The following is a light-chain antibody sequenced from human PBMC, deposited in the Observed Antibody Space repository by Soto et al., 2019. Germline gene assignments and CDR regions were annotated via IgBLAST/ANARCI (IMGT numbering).Light chain of an antibody. J-gene: IGKJ4*01. CDR3: QQYNSAPRT. CDR2: KAS. Sequence: DIQMTQSPSTLSASVGDRVTITCRASQSISSWLAWYQQKPGKAPKLLIYKASSLESGVPSRFSGSGSGTEFTLTISSLQPDDFATYYCQQYNSAPRTFGGGTKVDIK. CDR1: QSISSW. V-gene: IGKV1-5*03.